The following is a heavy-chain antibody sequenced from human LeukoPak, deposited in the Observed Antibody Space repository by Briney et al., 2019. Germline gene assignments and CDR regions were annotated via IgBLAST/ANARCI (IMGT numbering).Heavy chain of an antibody. D-gene: IGHD6-13*01. CDR1: GYTFTGYY. J-gene: IGHJ4*02. CDR3: ATDLIIAAAGTEDY. CDR2: VDPEDGEP. Sequence: ASVKVSREVSGYTFTGYYMHWVQQAPGKWLEWMGLVDPEDGEPIYAEKFQGRVTITADTSTDTAYMELTSLRSEDTAVYYCATDLIIAAAGTEDYWGQGTLVTVSS. V-gene: IGHV1-69-2*01.